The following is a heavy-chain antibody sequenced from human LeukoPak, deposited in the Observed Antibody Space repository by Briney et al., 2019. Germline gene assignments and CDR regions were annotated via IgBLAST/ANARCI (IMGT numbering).Heavy chain of an antibody. J-gene: IGHJ3*02. CDR2: IYYSGST. Sequence: SETLSLTCTVSGGSISSSSYYWGWIRQPPGTGLEWIGSIYYSGSTYYNPSLKSRVTISVDTSKNQFSLKLSSVTAADTAVYYCASRYGGWYSGAFDIWGQGTMVTVSS. CDR1: GGSISSSSYY. CDR3: ASRYGGWYSGAFDI. D-gene: IGHD6-19*01. V-gene: IGHV4-39*01.